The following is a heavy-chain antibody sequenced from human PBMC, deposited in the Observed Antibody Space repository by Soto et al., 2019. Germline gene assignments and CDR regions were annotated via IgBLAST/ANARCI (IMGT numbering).Heavy chain of an antibody. CDR2: ISAYNGNT. V-gene: IGHV1-18*01. J-gene: IGHJ6*02. D-gene: IGHD6-13*01. CDR1: GYTFTSYG. Sequence: ASVKVSCKASGYTFTSYGISWVRQAPGQGLEWMGWISAYNGNTNYAQKLQGRVTMTTDTSTSTAYMELRSLRSDDTAVYYCARDLGSSWYDYYYYYGIDVWGQGATVPVAS. CDR3: ARDLGSSWYDYYYYYGIDV.